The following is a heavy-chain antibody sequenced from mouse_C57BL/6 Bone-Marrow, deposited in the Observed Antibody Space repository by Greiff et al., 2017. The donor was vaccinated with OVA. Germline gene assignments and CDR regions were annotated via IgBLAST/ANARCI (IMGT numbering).Heavy chain of an antibody. Sequence: QVQLQQPGAELVKPGASVKLSCKASGYTFTSYWMHWVKQRPGQGLEWIGMIHPNSGSTNYNEKFKSKATLTVDKSSSTAYMQLSSLTSEDSAVYYCARGHYCGSSPWFAYWGQGTLVTVSA. J-gene: IGHJ3*01. CDR1: GYTFTSYW. CDR3: ARGHYCGSSPWFAY. V-gene: IGHV1-64*01. CDR2: IHPNSGST. D-gene: IGHD1-1*01.